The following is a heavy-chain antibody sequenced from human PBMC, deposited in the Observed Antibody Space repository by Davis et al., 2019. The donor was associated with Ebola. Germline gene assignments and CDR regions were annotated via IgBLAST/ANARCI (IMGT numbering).Heavy chain of an antibody. D-gene: IGHD1-1*01. V-gene: IGHV4-59*12. CDR2: VYHSGST. J-gene: IGHJ4*02. CDR3: ARASWLGTGAYE. Sequence: MPSETLSLTCTVSAGSISSYYWRWIRQPPGKRLEWIGYVYHSGSTNYHPTLKSRVTMSVDTSKNQISLKLSSLTAADTAVYYCARASWLGTGAYEWGQGTLVTVSS. CDR1: AGSISSYY.